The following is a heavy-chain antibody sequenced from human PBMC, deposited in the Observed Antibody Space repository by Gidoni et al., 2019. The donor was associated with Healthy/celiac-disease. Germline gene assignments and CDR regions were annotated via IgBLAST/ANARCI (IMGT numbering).Heavy chain of an antibody. CDR2: INWNGGST. D-gene: IGHD6-13*01. Sequence: EVQLVESGGGVVRPGGSLRLPFSASGFTFADYGMSWVRQAPGKGLEWVSGINWNGGSTGYADTVKGRFTISRDKAKNSLYLQMNSLRAEDTALYYCARRGGKQQLVDYWGQGTLVTVSS. J-gene: IGHJ4*02. CDR3: ARRGGKQQLVDY. V-gene: IGHV3-20*03. CDR1: GFTFADYG.